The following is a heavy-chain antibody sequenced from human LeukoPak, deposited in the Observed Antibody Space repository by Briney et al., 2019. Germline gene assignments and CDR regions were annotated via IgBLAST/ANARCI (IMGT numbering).Heavy chain of an antibody. D-gene: IGHD3-10*01. CDR2: INPNSGGT. J-gene: IGHJ5*02. V-gene: IGHV1-2*02. CDR3: ARDPRGSNWFDP. Sequence: ASVQVSFKASGSTFTVYYLHWLRQAPGQGLEWMGWINPNSGGTNYAQTFQGRVTMTRDTSISTAYMELSRLRSDDTAVYYCARDPRGSNWFDPWGQGTLVTVSS. CDR1: GSTFTVYY.